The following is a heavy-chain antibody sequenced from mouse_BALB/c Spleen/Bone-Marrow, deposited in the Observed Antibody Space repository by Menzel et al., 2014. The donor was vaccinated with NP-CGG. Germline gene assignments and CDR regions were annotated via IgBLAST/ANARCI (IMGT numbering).Heavy chain of an antibody. CDR1: GFTFSAYS. D-gene: IGHD2-4*01. CDR3: SKDGGYDYSYYFDY. Sequence: EVQLVESGGGLVKPGGSLKLSRAASGFTFSAYSMSWVRQTPEKRLEWVATISSGGHDTYYSESVKGRFTISRDNVKNTLYLQMDSLRPVDSAVYYCSKDGGYDYSYYFDYWGQGTTLTVSS. V-gene: IGHV5-6-4*01. J-gene: IGHJ2*01. CDR2: ISSGGHDT.